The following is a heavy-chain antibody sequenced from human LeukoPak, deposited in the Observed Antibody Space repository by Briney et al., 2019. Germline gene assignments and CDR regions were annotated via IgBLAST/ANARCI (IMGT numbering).Heavy chain of an antibody. CDR2: IYTSGST. CDR1: GGSISSGSYY. CDR3: ARGGQYSSSSQYYYYMDV. J-gene: IGHJ6*03. D-gene: IGHD6-6*01. Sequence: SETLSLTCTVSGGSISSGSYYWSWIRQPAGKGLEWIGRIYTSGSTNYNPSLKSRVTMSVDTSKNQFSLKLSSVTAADTAVYYCARGGQYSSSSQYYYYMDVWGKGTTVTVSS. V-gene: IGHV4-61*02.